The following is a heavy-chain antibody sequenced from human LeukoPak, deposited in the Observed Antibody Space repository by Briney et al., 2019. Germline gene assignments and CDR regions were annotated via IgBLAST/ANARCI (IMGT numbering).Heavy chain of an antibody. D-gene: IGHD3-10*01. J-gene: IGHJ4*02. CDR2: IYYSGNT. V-gene: IGHV4-39*07. CDR1: GGSISSSRYY. Sequence: SETLSLTCTVSGGSISSSRYYWGWIRQSPGKGLEWIGSIYYSGNTYYNPSLKSRVTILVDTSKNQFSLKLSSVTAADTAVFYCARDKGSYPYYLDYWGQGTLVTVSS. CDR3: ARDKGSYPYYLDY.